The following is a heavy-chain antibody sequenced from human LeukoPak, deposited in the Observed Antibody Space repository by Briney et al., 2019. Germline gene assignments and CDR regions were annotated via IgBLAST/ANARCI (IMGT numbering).Heavy chain of an antibody. D-gene: IGHD5-18*01. CDR1: GFTFSSYG. Sequence: PGGSLRLSCAASGFTFSSYGMHWVRQAPGKGLEWVAVISYDGSNKYYADSVKGRFTISRDNSKNTLYLQMNSLRAEDTAVYYCARDLAPSQDTAMVPGDYWGQGTLVTVSS. CDR2: ISYDGSNK. CDR3: ARDLAPSQDTAMVPGDY. J-gene: IGHJ4*02. V-gene: IGHV3-30*03.